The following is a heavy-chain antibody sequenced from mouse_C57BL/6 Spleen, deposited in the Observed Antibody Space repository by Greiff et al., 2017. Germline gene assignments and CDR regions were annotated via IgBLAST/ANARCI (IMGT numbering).Heavy chain of an antibody. CDR3: ARDGGYDCDGAWFAY. CDR2: ISDGGSYT. V-gene: IGHV5-4*01. Sequence: EVMLVESGGGLVKPGGSLKLSCAASGFTFSSYAMSWVRQTPEKRLEWVATISDGGSYTYYPDNVKGRFTISRDNAKNNLYLQMSHLKSEDTAMXYYARDGGYDCDGAWFAYWGQGTLVTVSA. CDR1: GFTFSSYA. D-gene: IGHD2-4*01. J-gene: IGHJ3*01.